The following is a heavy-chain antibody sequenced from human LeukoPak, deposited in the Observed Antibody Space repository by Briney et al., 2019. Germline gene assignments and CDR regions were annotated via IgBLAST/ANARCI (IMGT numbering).Heavy chain of an antibody. CDR3: AKLLTGGYSYGQNDC. V-gene: IGHV3-30*02. J-gene: IGHJ4*02. D-gene: IGHD5-18*01. CDR1: GFSFRSYG. CDR2: IRYDGSNE. Sequence: GGSLSLSCAASGFSFRSYGMHWVRQAPGKGLEGVAFIRYDGSNEYYADSVKGRFTTSRDNSKNTLYLQMNSLRAEDTAVYYCAKLLTGGYSYGQNDCWGQGTLVTVSS.